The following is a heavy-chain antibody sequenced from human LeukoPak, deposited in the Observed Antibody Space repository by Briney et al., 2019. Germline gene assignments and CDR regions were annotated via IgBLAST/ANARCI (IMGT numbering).Heavy chain of an antibody. D-gene: IGHD1-26*01. CDR1: GYTFTSYA. Sequence: ASVKVSCKASGYTFTSYAMHWVRQAPGQRLEWMGWINAGNGNTKYSQKFQGRVTITRDTSASTAYMELSSLRSEDTAVYYCARDRWELLPADAFDIWGQGTMVTVSS. CDR3: ARDRWELLPADAFDI. CDR2: INAGNGNT. V-gene: IGHV1-3*01. J-gene: IGHJ3*02.